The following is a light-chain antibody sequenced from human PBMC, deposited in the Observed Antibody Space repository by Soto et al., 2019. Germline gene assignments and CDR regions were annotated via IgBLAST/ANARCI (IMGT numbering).Light chain of an antibody. CDR1: QSVPSS. Sequence: EIVMTQSPATLYVSPGEDVTLSCRASQSVPSSIAWYQQKPGQAPSLLIYGASTRATGVPDRFSGTGSGTEFTLTISSLKPEDYAVYYCQQYKSWPTITFGQGTRLEIK. V-gene: IGKV3-15*01. CDR3: QQYKSWPTIT. J-gene: IGKJ5*01. CDR2: GAS.